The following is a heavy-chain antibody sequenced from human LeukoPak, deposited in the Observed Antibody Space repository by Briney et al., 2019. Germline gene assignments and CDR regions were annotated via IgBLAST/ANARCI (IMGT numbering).Heavy chain of an antibody. J-gene: IGHJ4*02. D-gene: IGHD3-22*01. CDR1: GYTFTGYY. Sequence: ASVKDSCKASGYTFTGYYMHWVRQAPGQGLEWMGRINPNSGGTNYAQKFQGRVTMTRDTSISTAYMELSRLRSDDTAVYYCARSYYYDSSEVDYWGQGTLVTVSS. CDR3: ARSYYYDSSEVDY. V-gene: IGHV1-2*06. CDR2: INPNSGGT.